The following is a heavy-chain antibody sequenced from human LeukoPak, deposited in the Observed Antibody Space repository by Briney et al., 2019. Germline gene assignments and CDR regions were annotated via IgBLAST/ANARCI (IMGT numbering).Heavy chain of an antibody. CDR1: GFTFSDYY. Sequence: PGGSLRLSCAASGFTFSDYYMTWVRQAPGKGLEWVSVIYSGGSTYYADSVKGRLTISRDNSENTVYLQMNSLRAEDTAVYYCARGAFYYGSEFDPWGQGTLVTVSS. J-gene: IGHJ5*02. V-gene: IGHV3-66*01. D-gene: IGHD3-10*01. CDR3: ARGAFYYGSEFDP. CDR2: IYSGGST.